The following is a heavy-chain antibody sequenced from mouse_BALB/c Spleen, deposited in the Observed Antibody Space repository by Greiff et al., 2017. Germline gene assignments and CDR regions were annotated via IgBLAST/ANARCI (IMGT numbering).Heavy chain of an antibody. V-gene: IGHV5-12-1*01. CDR3: ARQNYGSRYYFDY. J-gene: IGHJ2*01. CDR1: GFAFSSYD. D-gene: IGHD1-1*01. Sequence: DVMLVESGGGLVKPGGSLKLSCAASGFAFSSYDMSWVRQTPEKRLEWVAYISSGGGSTYYPDTVKGRFTISRDNAKNTLYLQMSSLKSEDTAMYYCARQNYGSRYYFDYWGQGTTLTVSS. CDR2: ISSGGGST.